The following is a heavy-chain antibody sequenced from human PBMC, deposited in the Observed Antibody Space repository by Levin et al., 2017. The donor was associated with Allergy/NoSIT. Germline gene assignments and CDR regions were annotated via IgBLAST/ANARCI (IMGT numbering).Heavy chain of an antibody. CDR2: IKSKTDGGTT. CDR1: GFTFKNAW. J-gene: IGHJ6*02. V-gene: IGHV3-15*01. D-gene: IGHD3-3*01. Sequence: TGGSLRLSCAASGFTFKNAWMRWVRQAPGKGLEWVGRIKSKTDGGTTDYAAPVKDRFTISRDDSKNTLYLQMNSLKTEDTAIYYCATGVILGVLSDWGQGTTVTVSS. CDR3: ATGVILGVLSD.